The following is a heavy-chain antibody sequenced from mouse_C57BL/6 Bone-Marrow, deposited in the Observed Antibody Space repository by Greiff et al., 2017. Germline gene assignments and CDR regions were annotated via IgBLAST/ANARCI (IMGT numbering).Heavy chain of an antibody. CDR2: ISDGGSYT. V-gene: IGHV5-4*01. CDR1: GFTFSSYA. Sequence: DVKVEESGGGLVKPGGSLKLSCAASGFTFSSYAMSWVRQTPEKRLEWVATISDGGSYTYYPDNVKGRFTISRDNAKNNLYLQMSHLKSEDTAMYYCARDGLRRGYYAMDYWGQGTSVTVSS. J-gene: IGHJ4*01. D-gene: IGHD2-4*01. CDR3: ARDGLRRGYYAMDY.